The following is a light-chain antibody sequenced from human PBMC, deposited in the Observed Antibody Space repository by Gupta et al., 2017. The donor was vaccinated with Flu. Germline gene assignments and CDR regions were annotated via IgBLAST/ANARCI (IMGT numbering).Light chain of an antibody. Sequence: ATLSWSPGERATLSCRASQIVSSYLAWYQQKPGHAPRILIYDKANRGTGSPARFSGSGGGTDFTLTISSREPEDFAVYYCQQRSSWPQLTFGGGTKVEIK. CDR2: DKA. V-gene: IGKV3-11*01. J-gene: IGKJ4*01. CDR3: QQRSSWPQLT. CDR1: QIVSSY.